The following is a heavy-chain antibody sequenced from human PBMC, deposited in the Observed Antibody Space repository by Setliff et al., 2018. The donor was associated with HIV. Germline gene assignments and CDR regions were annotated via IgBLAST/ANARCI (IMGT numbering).Heavy chain of an antibody. Sequence: SETLSLTCTVSGGSISTYYWNWIRQPAGKGLEWLGRIHSNGNTNFNPSLKSRINMSVDMSKNQVSMKLTSVTAADTALYYCARGRKAVGDWFDPWGQGIQVTVSS. J-gene: IGHJ5*02. D-gene: IGHD1-26*01. CDR3: ARGRKAVGDWFDP. CDR2: IHSNGNT. V-gene: IGHV4-4*07. CDR1: GGSISTYY.